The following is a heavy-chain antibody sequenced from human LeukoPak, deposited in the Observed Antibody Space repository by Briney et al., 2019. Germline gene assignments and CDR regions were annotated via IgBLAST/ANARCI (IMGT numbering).Heavy chain of an antibody. Sequence: GASVKVSCKASGYTFIGYFIHWVRQAPGQGLEWMGWMNPNSGNTGYAQKFQGRVTMTRNTSISTAYMELSSLRSEDTAVYYCARKLLVRGVIQPWGQGTLVTVSS. D-gene: IGHD3-10*01. CDR3: ARKLLVRGVIQP. CDR2: MNPNSGNT. J-gene: IGHJ5*02. CDR1: GYTFIGYF. V-gene: IGHV1-8*02.